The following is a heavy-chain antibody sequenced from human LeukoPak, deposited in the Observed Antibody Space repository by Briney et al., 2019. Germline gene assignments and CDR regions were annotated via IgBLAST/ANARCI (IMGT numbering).Heavy chain of an antibody. Sequence: ASVKVSCKVSGYTLTELSMHWVRQAPGKGLEWMGGFDPEDGETIYAQEFQGRVTMTEDTSTDTAYMELSSLRSEDTAVYYCATGRLVGATRGLDYWGQGTLVTVSS. V-gene: IGHV1-24*01. J-gene: IGHJ4*02. CDR2: FDPEDGET. CDR3: ATGRLVGATRGLDY. D-gene: IGHD1-26*01. CDR1: GYTLTELS.